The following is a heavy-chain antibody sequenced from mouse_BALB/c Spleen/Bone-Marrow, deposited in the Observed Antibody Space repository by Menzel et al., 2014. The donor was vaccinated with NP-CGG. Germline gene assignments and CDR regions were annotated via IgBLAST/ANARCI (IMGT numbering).Heavy chain of an antibody. V-gene: IGHV1-18*01. D-gene: IGHD1-2*01. CDR1: GYSFTGYY. J-gene: IGHJ2*01. CDR2: INPNNGDT. CDR3: ARWDYGYY. Sequence: EVQLVESGPDLVKPGASVKISCKASGYSFTGYYMHWLKQSHGKSLERIGRINPNNGDTHYNQRFKGKAILTVDKSSSTAYMELHSLTSEDSAVYYCARWDYGYYWAQGTTLTVSS.